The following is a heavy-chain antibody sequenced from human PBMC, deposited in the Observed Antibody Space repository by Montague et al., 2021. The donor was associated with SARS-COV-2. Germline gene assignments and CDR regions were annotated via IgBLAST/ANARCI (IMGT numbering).Heavy chain of an antibody. CDR2: IFWSGST. D-gene: IGHD3-9*01. J-gene: IGHJ3*02. CDR1: GGTMNGYF. Sequence: SETLSLTCTVSGGTMNGYFWSWIRQPPGKGLEWIGYIFWSGSTNYNPSLESRVTISVDTSNYQLSLTLTSVTAADTAVYYCARETTSYSHVSSGAFHIWGQGTLVTVSS. V-gene: IGHV4-59*01. CDR3: ARETTSYSHVSSGAFHI.